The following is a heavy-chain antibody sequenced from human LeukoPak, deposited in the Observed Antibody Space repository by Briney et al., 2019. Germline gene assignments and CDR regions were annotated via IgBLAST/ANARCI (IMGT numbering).Heavy chain of an antibody. CDR1: GGSFSGYY. Sequence: PSETLSLTCALYGGSFSGYYWSWIRQPPGKGLKWIGEINHSGGTYYNPSLKSRVTLSVDTSKNQFSLKMNSVTAADTAVYYCARGRYSQYFDYWGQGTLVTVSS. CDR2: INHSGGT. V-gene: IGHV4-34*01. J-gene: IGHJ4*02. D-gene: IGHD5-18*01. CDR3: ARGRYSQYFDY.